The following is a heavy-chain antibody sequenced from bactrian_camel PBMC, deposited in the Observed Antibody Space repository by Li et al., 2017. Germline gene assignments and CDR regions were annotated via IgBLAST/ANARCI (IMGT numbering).Heavy chain of an antibody. CDR1: GYTYSSYC. J-gene: IGHJ4*01. V-gene: IGHV3S26*01. D-gene: IGHD3*01. CDR2: VDSDGTT. CDR3: AAARFARLVEGRHYCPVSMPT. Sequence: HVQLVESGGGSVQAGGSLRRSCVASGYTYSSYCMGWFRRSPGKNPSGVAFVDSDGTTTYADSVKERFTISKDNAKKFLYLQMNSLKPEDTAMYYCAAARFARLVEGRHYCPVSMPTGARGPRSPSP.